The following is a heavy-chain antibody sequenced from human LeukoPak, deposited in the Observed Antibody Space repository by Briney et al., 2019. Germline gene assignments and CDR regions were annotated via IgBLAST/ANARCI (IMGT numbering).Heavy chain of an antibody. CDR2: IYYSGST. CDR1: GGSISRGDYY. D-gene: IGHD2-15*01. CDR3: ARDPYCSGGSCYWRAYWYFDL. V-gene: IGHV4-30-4*01. J-gene: IGHJ2*01. Sequence: SETLSLTCTVSGGSISRGDYYWSWIRQPPGKGLEWIGYIYYSGSTYYNPSLKSRVTISVDTSKNQFSLKLSSVTAADTAVYYCARDPYCSGGSCYWRAYWYFDLWGRGTLVTASS.